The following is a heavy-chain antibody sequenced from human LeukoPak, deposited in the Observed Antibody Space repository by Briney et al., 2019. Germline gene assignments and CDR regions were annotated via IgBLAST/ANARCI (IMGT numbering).Heavy chain of an antibody. D-gene: IGHD2-15*01. CDR3: ARGDCSGGSCVDY. CDR2: IYHDGST. Sequence: SETLSLTCAVSGDSMSGTNWWSWVRQSPGKGLEWIGEIYHDGSTNYNPSLQSRVSISVDRSKNQFSLKLSSVTAADTAVYYCARGDCSGGSCVDYWGQGTLVTVSS. J-gene: IGHJ4*02. CDR1: GDSMSGTNW. V-gene: IGHV4-4*02.